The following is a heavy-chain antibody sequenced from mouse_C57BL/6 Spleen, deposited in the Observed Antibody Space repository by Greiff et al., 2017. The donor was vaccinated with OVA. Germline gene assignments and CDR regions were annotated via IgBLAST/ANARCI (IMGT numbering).Heavy chain of an antibody. J-gene: IGHJ2*01. CDR2: INPGSGGT. D-gene: IGHD3-2*02. Sequence: LQESGAELVRPGTSVKVSCKASGYAFTNYLIEWVKQRPGQGLEWIGVINPGSGGTNYNEKFKGKATLTADKSTSTAYMQLSSLTAEYSAGYVCARRGAQAGYFDYWGQGTTLTVSS. CDR1: GYAFTNYL. V-gene: IGHV1-54*01. CDR3: ARRGAQAGYFDY.